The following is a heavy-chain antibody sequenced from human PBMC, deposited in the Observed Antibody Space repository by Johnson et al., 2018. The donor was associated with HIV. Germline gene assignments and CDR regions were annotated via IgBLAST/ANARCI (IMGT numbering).Heavy chain of an antibody. D-gene: IGHD2-15*01. CDR3: ANSLLLDAFDI. CDR1: GFTFSSYA. J-gene: IGHJ3*02. V-gene: IGHV3-30-3*01. CDR2: ISYDGSNK. Sequence: QVQLVESGGGLVKPGGSLRLSCAASGFTFSSYAMHWVRQAPGKGLEWVAVISYDGSNKYYADSVKGRFTISRDNSKNTLYLKMNSLRDEDTAVYYCANSLLLDAFDIWGQGTMVTVSS.